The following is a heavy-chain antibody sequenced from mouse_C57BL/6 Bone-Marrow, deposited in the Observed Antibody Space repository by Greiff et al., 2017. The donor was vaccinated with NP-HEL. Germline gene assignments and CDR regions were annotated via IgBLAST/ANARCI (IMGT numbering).Heavy chain of an antibody. V-gene: IGHV5-4*03. CDR3: ARSRFITTVDY. CDR1: GFTFSSYA. J-gene: IGHJ2*01. Sequence: EVMLVESGGGLVKPGGSLKLSCAASGFTFSSYAMSWVRQTPEKRLEWVAYISDGGSYTYYPDTVKGRFTISRDNAKNNLYLQMSHLKSEDTAVYYCARSRFITTVDYGGRGTALTVSA. D-gene: IGHD1-1*01. CDR2: ISDGGSYT.